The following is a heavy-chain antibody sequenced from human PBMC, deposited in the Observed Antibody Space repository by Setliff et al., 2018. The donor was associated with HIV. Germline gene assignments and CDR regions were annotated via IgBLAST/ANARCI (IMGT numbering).Heavy chain of an antibody. J-gene: IGHJ3*01. CDR3: ARGWGHDDFDF. V-gene: IGHV4-34*01. CDR1: GGSFSGYY. Sequence: PSETLSLTCAVYGGSFSGYYWSWIRQPPGKGLEWIGEINHSGGTNYNPSLKSRVTMSIDTSKNQFSLNVSAVTAADTAVYYCARGWGHDDFDFWGQGTMVTVSS. D-gene: IGHD7-27*01. CDR2: INHSGGT.